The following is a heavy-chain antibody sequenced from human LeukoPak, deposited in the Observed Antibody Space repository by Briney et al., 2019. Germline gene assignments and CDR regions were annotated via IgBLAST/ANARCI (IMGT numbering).Heavy chain of an antibody. CDR2: ISAYNGNT. D-gene: IGHD3-22*01. Sequence: ASVKVSCKASGYTFTSYGISWVRQAPGQGLEWMGWISAYNGNTNYAQKLQGRVTMTTDTSTSTAYMELRSLRSDDTAVYYCAKDLSNDYYDSSGYSGFDYWGQGTLVTVSS. CDR3: AKDLSNDYYDSSGYSGFDY. J-gene: IGHJ4*02. V-gene: IGHV1-18*01. CDR1: GYTFTSYG.